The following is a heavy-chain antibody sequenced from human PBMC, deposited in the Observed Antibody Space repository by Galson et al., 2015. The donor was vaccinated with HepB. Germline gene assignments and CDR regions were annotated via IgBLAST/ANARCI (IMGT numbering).Heavy chain of an antibody. J-gene: IGHJ6*02. CDR2: ISYDGSNK. D-gene: IGHD3-22*01. V-gene: IGHV3-30*04. CDR1: GFTFSSYA. CDR3: ARAGGYDSSGYRGLYYGMDV. Sequence: LRLSCAASGFTFSSYAMHWVRQAPGKGLEWVAVISYDGSNKYYADSVKGRFTISRDNSKNTLYLQMNSLRAEDTAVYYCARAGGYDSSGYRGLYYGMDVWGQGTTVTVSS.